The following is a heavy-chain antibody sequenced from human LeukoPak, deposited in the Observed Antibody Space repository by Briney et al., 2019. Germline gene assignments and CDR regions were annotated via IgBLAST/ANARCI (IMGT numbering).Heavy chain of an antibody. V-gene: IGHV4-34*01. D-gene: IGHD6-13*01. CDR1: GGSFSGYY. CDR3: ARIRDSSWDPFDY. Sequence: SETLSLTCAVYGGSFSGYYWSWIRQPPRKGLEWIGEINHSGSTNYNPPLKSRVTISVDTSKNQFSLKLSSVTAADTAVYYCARIRDSSWDPFDYWGQGTLVTVSS. CDR2: INHSGST. J-gene: IGHJ4*02.